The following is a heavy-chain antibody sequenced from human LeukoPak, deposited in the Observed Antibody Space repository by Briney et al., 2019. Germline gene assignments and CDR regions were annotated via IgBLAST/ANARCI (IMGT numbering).Heavy chain of an antibody. CDR2: MNPNSGNT. D-gene: IGHD3-16*02. V-gene: IGHV1-8*01. CDR1: GYTFTSYG. J-gene: IGHJ4*02. Sequence: ASVKVSCKASGYTFTSYGINWVRQATGQGLEWMGWMNPNSGNTGYAQKFQGRVTMTRNTSISTAYMELSSLRSEDTAVYYCARLGYYDYIWGSYRYTELDYWGQGTLVTVSS. CDR3: ARLGYYDYIWGSYRYTELDY.